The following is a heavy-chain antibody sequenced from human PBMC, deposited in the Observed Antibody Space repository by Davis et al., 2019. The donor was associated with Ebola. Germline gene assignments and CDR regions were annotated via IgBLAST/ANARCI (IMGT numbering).Heavy chain of an antibody. Sequence: GGSLRLSCVASGFTFSGYAMHWVRQAPGKGLEWVAVISYDGSNKYYADSVKGRFTISRDNSKNSLYLQMNSLRAEDTAVYYCARALGYCSGGSCYGYFDYWGQGTLVTVSS. J-gene: IGHJ4*02. V-gene: IGHV3-30*04. CDR3: ARALGYCSGGSCYGYFDY. CDR1: GFTFSGYA. CDR2: ISYDGSNK. D-gene: IGHD2-15*01.